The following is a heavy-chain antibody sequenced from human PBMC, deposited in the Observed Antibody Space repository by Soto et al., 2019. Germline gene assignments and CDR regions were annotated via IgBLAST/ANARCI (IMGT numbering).Heavy chain of an antibody. J-gene: IGHJ6*02. V-gene: IGHV3-23*01. CDR2: ITAATGTT. Sequence: VGSLRLSGAASGFTFGSYGMTWVRQAPGKGLECVSGITAATGTTYYADSVKGRFTISRDLSTNTLFLQMNSLRAADSAVYYCAKAKGRSNFYYSGLDVWGQGTTVTVSS. CDR3: AKAKGRSNFYYSGLDV. CDR1: GFTFGSYG. D-gene: IGHD1-26*01.